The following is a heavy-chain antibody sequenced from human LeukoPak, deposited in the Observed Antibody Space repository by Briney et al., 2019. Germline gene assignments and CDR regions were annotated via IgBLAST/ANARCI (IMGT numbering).Heavy chain of an antibody. J-gene: IGHJ4*02. CDR2: INPSGGST. D-gene: IGHD3-22*01. CDR1: GYTFTSYY. CDR3: ARSGGWGQTYYHDSSGSAYFDY. Sequence: GASVKVSCKASGYTFTSYYMHWVRQAPGQGLEWMGIINPSGGSTSYAQKFQGRVTMTRDTSTSTVYMELSSLRSEDTAVYYCARSGGWGQTYYHDSSGSAYFDYWGQGTLVTVSS. V-gene: IGHV1-46*01.